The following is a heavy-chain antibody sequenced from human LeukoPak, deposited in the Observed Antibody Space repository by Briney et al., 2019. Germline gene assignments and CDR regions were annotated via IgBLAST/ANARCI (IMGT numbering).Heavy chain of an antibody. Sequence: ASVKVSCKASGYTFTCYYMHWVRQAPGQGLEWMGWINPNSGGTNYAQKFQGRVTMTRDTSISTAYMELSRLRSDDTAVYYCARDRAVAGGVAEYFQHWGQGTLVTVSS. D-gene: IGHD6-19*01. J-gene: IGHJ1*01. V-gene: IGHV1-2*02. CDR1: GYTFTCYY. CDR2: INPNSGGT. CDR3: ARDRAVAGGVAEYFQH.